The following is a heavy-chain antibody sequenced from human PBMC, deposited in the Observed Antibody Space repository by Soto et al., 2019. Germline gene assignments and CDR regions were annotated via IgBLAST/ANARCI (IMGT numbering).Heavy chain of an antibody. V-gene: IGHV3-23*01. D-gene: IGHD6-19*01. CDR3: AKDRRFSSGLSGLDY. J-gene: IGHJ4*02. CDR1: GFTFSSYA. CDR2: ISGSGDST. Sequence: EVQLLESGGGLVQPGGSLRLSCAASGFTFSSYAMSWVRQAPGKGLEWVSTISGSGDSTYYADSVKGRFTISRDSSQKTLYLQMNSLRPEDTALYYCAKDRRFSSGLSGLDYWGQGSLVTVSS.